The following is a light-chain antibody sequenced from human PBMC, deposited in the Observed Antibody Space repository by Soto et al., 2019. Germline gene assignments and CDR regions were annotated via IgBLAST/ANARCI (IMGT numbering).Light chain of an antibody. V-gene: IGKV3-15*01. CDR2: GAA. CDR3: QQYHNWPA. Sequence: EFMLTQSPGTLSLSPGERATLSCRASQTVRNNYLAWYQQKPGQAPRLLIYGAATRATGIPARFSGSGSGTEFTLTISSLQSEDFAVYYCQQYHNWPAFGQGTKVDIK. J-gene: IGKJ1*01. CDR1: QTVRNN.